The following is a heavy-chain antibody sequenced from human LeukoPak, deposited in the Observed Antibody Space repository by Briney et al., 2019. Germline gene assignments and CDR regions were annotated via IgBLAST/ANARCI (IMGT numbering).Heavy chain of an antibody. J-gene: IGHJ5*02. Sequence: PGGSLRLSCSASGFTFSRFAMHWVGQAPGKGLKHVSVISRNGGSTYYADSVKGRFTIPRGNSKNTLYLQMSSLKVEDTAVYYCVKDGVDYGENGWFDPWGQGTLVTVSS. CDR3: VKDGVDYGENGWFDP. V-gene: IGHV3-64D*09. CDR1: GFTFSRFA. CDR2: ISRNGGST. D-gene: IGHD4-17*01.